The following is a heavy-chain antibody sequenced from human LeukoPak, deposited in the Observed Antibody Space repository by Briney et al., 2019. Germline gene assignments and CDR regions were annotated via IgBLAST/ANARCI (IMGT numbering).Heavy chain of an antibody. CDR3: AKGGGYNDFDY. V-gene: IGHV3-23*01. J-gene: IGHJ4*02. Sequence: GGSLRLSCAASGFTFSSYAMIWVRQAPGKVLELVSAVSGSGGSTYYRDSVKGRFTISRDNSTNTLYLQMNSLRAEHTDVYYCAKGGGYNDFDYWGPGTLVTVSS. CDR2: VSGSGGST. CDR1: GFTFSSYA. D-gene: IGHD5-24*01.